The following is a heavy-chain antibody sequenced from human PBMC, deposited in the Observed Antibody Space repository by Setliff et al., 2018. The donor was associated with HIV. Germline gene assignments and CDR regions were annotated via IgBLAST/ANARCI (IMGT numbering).Heavy chain of an antibody. CDR3: ARAPIHFEWSPPPSDYYQGMDG. V-gene: IGHV1-2*02. Sequence: GASVKVSCKASGYTFTDYYMHWVRQAPGQGLEWMGWINPNTGGTNYAQKFQGRVTVTRDTSISTASMDLSRLRSDDTAVYYCARAPIHFEWSPPPSDYYQGMDGWGQGTTVTVSS. J-gene: IGHJ6*02. CDR2: INPNTGGT. D-gene: IGHD3-9*01. CDR1: GYTFTDYY.